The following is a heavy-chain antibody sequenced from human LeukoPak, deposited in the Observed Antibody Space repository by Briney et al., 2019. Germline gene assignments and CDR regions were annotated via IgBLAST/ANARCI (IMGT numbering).Heavy chain of an antibody. D-gene: IGHD3-16*02. J-gene: IGHJ4*02. V-gene: IGHV1-18*01. CDR2: ISAYNGNT. Sequence: DSVKVSCKASGYTFTSYGISWVRQAPGQGLEWMGWISAYNGNTNYAQKLQGRVTMTTDTSTSTAYMELRSLRSDDTAVYYCARGPGVITFGGVIVSWGQGTRVTVSS. CDR3: ARGPGVITFGGVIVS. CDR1: GYTFTSYG.